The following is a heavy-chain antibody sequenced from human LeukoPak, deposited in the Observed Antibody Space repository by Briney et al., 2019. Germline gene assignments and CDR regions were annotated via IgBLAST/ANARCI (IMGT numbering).Heavy chain of an antibody. CDR3: ARGLPGGGSYRFDP. J-gene: IGHJ5*02. V-gene: IGHV4-39*07. CDR2: INHSGST. D-gene: IGHD3-16*01. Sequence: SETLSLTCTVSGGSISSSGYYWSWIRQPPGKGLEWIGEINHSGSTNYNPSLKSRVTISVDTSKNQFSLKLSSVTAADTAVYYCARGLPGGGSYRFDPWGQGTLVTVSS. CDR1: GGSISSSGYY.